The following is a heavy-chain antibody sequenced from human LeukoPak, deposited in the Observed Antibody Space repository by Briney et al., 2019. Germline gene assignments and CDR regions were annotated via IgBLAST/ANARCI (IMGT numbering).Heavy chain of an antibody. V-gene: IGHV1-69*01. J-gene: IGHJ3*02. D-gene: IGHD2-8*01. CDR1: GGTFISYA. CDR2: IIPIFGTA. CDR3: AREGVGDGVFDI. Sequence: SVKVSCKASGGTFISYAISWVRQAPGQGLEWMGGIIPIFGTANYAQKLQGRVTITADESTSTAYMELSSLRSEDTAVYYCAREGVGDGVFDIWGQGTMVTVSS.